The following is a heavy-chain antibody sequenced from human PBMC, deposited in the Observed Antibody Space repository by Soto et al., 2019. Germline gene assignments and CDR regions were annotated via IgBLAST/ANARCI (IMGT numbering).Heavy chain of an antibody. V-gene: IGHV1-3*05. CDR2: INPGNDNT. CDR3: ARDMRDNWNPRDPYNYYAMDV. Sequence: QVQLVQSGAEEKGPGASVKVSCQASGYTFTTYAIHWVRQAPAQGLEWMGLINPGNDNTKYSEMLRGSVTFTRHMPTTTAYMDLSSLKSEDTAVYYCARDMRDNWNPRDPYNYYAMDVWGQGITVTVSS. CDR1: GYTFTTYA. J-gene: IGHJ6*02. D-gene: IGHD1-20*01.